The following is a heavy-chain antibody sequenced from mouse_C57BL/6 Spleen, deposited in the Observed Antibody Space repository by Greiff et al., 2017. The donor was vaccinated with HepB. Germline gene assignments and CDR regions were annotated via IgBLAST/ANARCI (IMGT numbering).Heavy chain of an antibody. CDR2: ISSGGDYI. CDR1: GFTFSSYA. Sequence: EVKLMESGEGLVKPGGSLKLSCAASGFTFSSYAMSWVRQTPEKRLEWVAYISSGGDYIYYADTVKGRFTISRDNARNTLYLQMSSLKSEDTAMYYCTRDNLPRGYFDVWGTGTTVTVSS. CDR3: TRDNLPRGYFDV. D-gene: IGHD3-3*01. J-gene: IGHJ1*03. V-gene: IGHV5-9-1*02.